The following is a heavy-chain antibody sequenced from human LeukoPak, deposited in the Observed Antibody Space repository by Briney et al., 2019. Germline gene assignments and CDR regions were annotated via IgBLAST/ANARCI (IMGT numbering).Heavy chain of an antibody. CDR2: IYYSGST. Sequence: PSETLSLTCTVSGGSISSSSYYWGWIRQPPGKGLEWIGSIYYSGSTYYNPSLKSRVTISVDTSKNQFSLKLSSVTAADTAVYYCAREMTVTTPNDAFDIWGQGTMVTVSS. CDR1: GGSISSSSYY. V-gene: IGHV4-39*07. J-gene: IGHJ3*02. CDR3: AREMTVTTPNDAFDI. D-gene: IGHD4-17*01.